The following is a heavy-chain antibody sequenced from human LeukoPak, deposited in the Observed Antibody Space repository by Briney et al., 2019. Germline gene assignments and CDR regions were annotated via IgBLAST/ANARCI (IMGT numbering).Heavy chain of an antibody. CDR1: GFTFSYYG. D-gene: IGHD3-10*01. CDR2: IRYDGNDK. V-gene: IGHV3-30*02. CDR3: AKDLMRDRWFGES. J-gene: IGHJ5*02. Sequence: PGGSLRLSCAASGFTFSYYGIHWVRQAPGKGLEWVAFIRYDGNDKYYADSVKGRFTISRDTSRNTLYLQMNSLRAEDTAVYYCAKDLMRDRWFGESWGQGTLVTVSS.